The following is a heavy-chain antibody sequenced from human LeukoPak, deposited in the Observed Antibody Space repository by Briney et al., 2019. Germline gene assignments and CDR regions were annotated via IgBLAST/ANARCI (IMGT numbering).Heavy chain of an antibody. CDR1: GGSFSGYY. J-gene: IGHJ6*03. V-gene: IGHV4-34*01. CDR3: ARVYGLWFGEGMGRMDV. CDR2: INHSGTT. D-gene: IGHD3-10*01. Sequence: SETLSLTCAVYGGSFSGYYWTWISQPPGKGLEWIGEINHSGTTNYNSSPKSRIIISVDTSKNQFSLNLTSVIAADTAVYYCARVYGLWFGEGMGRMDVWGRVATVTVSS.